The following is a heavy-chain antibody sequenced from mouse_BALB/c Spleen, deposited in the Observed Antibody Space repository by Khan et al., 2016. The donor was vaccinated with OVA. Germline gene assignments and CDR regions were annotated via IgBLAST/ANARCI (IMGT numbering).Heavy chain of an antibody. Sequence: QLEESGPGLVKPSQSLSLTCTVTGYSITSDYVWNWIRQFPGNKLEWMGYISSTGSTSYNPSLKSRISITRDISKNQFFLQLKSVTTEDTATYYCARSLYYSYGYALDCWGRGTSVTVSS. J-gene: IGHJ4*01. CDR2: ISSTGST. CDR1: GYSITSDYV. CDR3: ARSLYYSYGYALDC. V-gene: IGHV3-2*02. D-gene: IGHD2-12*01.